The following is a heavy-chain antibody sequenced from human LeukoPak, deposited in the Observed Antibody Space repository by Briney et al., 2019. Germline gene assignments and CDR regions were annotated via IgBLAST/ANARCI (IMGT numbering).Heavy chain of an antibody. V-gene: IGHV4-39*07. CDR1: GGSISSSSYY. CDR3: ARDGGSDQYYFDT. Sequence: SETLSLTCTVSGGSISSSSYYWGWIRQPPGKGLEWIGEINHSGSTNYNPSLKSRVTISVDTSKNQFSLKLSSVTAADTAMYFCARDGGSDQYYFDTWGQGTLVTVSS. D-gene: IGHD6-19*01. J-gene: IGHJ4*02. CDR2: INHSGST.